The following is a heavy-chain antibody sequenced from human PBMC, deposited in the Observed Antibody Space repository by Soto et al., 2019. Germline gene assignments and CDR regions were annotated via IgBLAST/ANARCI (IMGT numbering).Heavy chain of an antibody. CDR3: AKGHYYDNSGYVDF. D-gene: IGHD3-22*01. J-gene: IGHJ4*02. CDR1: GFTFTSYA. CDR2: ISGGGDDT. Sequence: GGSLRLSCAASGFTFTSYAMSWVRQAPGKGLEWVSAISGGGDDTYFADSVKGRFTISRDNSKNTLYLQMNSLRAEDTAVYYCAKGHYYDNSGYVDFWGQGTLVTVS. V-gene: IGHV3-23*01.